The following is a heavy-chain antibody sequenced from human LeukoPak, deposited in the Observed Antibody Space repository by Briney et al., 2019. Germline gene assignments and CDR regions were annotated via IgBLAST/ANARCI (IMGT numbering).Heavy chain of an antibody. CDR2: ISWDGGST. Sequence: SGGSLRLSCAASGFTVRSNYMSWVRHAPGKGLEWVSLISWDGGSTYYADSVKGRFTISRDNSKNSLYLQMNSLRTEDTALYYCAKDLSQQQLVFDYWGQGTLVTVSS. CDR1: GFTVRSNY. CDR3: AKDLSQQQLVFDY. D-gene: IGHD6-13*01. V-gene: IGHV3-43*01. J-gene: IGHJ4*02.